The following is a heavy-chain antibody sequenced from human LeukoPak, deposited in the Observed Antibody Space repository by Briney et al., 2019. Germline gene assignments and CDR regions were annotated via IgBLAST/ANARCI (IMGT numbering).Heavy chain of an antibody. J-gene: IGHJ6*02. D-gene: IGHD4-11*01. CDR3: AAGLRGPTVTGKYYYYGMDV. Sequence: GTSVKVSCKASGFTFTKSALQWVRQARGQRLEWIGWIVVGSGNTDYAQKFRERVTITRDMFTSTAYMELSSLRSEDTAVYYCAAGLRGPTVTGKYYYYGMDVWGQGTTVTVSS. V-gene: IGHV1-58*01. CDR1: GFTFTKSA. CDR2: IVVGSGNT.